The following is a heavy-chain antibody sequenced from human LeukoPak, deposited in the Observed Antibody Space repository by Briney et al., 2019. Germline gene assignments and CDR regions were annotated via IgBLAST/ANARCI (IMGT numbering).Heavy chain of an antibody. CDR2: INPNSGGT. CDR1: GYTFTSYY. CDR3: ARDVGYSSGWLPDY. Sequence: ASVKVSCKASGYTFTSYYMHWVRQAPGQGLEWMGWINPNSGGTNYAQKFQGRVTMTRDTSISTAYMELSRLRSDDTAVYYCARDVGYSSGWLPDYWGQGTLVTVSS. V-gene: IGHV1-2*02. D-gene: IGHD6-19*01. J-gene: IGHJ4*02.